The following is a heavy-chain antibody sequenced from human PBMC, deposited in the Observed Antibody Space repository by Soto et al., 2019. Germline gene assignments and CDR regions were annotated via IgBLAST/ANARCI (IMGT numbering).Heavy chain of an antibody. Sequence: SVKVSCKASGGTFSSYAISWVRQAPGQGLEWMGGIIPIFGTANYAQKFQGRVTITADESTSTAYMELRSLRSDDTAVYYGARATRNWNYVYWGQGTMVTVSS. V-gene: IGHV1-69*13. D-gene: IGHD1-7*01. CDR1: GGTFSSYA. CDR2: IIPIFGTA. CDR3: ARATRNWNYVY. J-gene: IGHJ4*02.